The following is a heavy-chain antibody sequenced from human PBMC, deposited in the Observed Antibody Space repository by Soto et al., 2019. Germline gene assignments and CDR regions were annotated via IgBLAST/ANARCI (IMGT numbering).Heavy chain of an antibody. D-gene: IGHD3-10*01. CDR2: ISAYNGNT. CDR1: GYTFTSYG. J-gene: IGHJ4*02. Sequence: ASVKVSCKASGYTFTSYGISWVRQAPGQGLEWMGWISAYNGNTNYAQKFQGRVTMTTDTSTSTAYMELSSLRSEDTAVYYCASVVFRGEDYNAHDYWAQGTLVTVSS. V-gene: IGHV1-18*01. CDR3: ASVVFRGEDYNAHDY.